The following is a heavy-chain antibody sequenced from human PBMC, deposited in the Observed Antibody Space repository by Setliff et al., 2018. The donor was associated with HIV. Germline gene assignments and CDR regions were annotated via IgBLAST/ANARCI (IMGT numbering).Heavy chain of an antibody. V-gene: IGHV4-39*07. CDR2: IYTSGGT. CDR3: ARATRTIFGVVYFDY. CDR1: GGSISSSSSY. J-gene: IGHJ4*02. Sequence: SETLSLTCIVSGGSISSSSSYWGWIRQPPGKGLEWIGNIYTSGGTNYNPSLKSRVTISVDTSKNQFSLKLNSVTAADTAVYYCARATRTIFGVVYFDYWGQGTLVTVSS. D-gene: IGHD3-3*01.